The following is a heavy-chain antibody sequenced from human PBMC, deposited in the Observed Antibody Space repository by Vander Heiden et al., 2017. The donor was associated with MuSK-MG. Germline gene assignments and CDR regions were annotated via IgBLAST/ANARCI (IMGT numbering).Heavy chain of an antibody. Sequence: QLQLQESGPGLVKPSETLSLTCTVSGGSISSSSYYWGWIRQPPGKGLEWIGSIYYSGSTYYNPSLKSRVTISVDTSKNQFSLKLSSVTAADTAVYYCARHLVLYYFDYWGQGTLVTVSS. J-gene: IGHJ4*02. D-gene: IGHD3-16*01. CDR2: IYYSGST. CDR3: ARHLVLYYFDY. CDR1: GGSISSSSYY. V-gene: IGHV4-39*01.